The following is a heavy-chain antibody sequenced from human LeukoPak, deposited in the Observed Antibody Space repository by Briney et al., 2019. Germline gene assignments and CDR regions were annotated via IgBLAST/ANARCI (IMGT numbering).Heavy chain of an antibody. D-gene: IGHD3-22*01. CDR2: ITTSSSYT. CDR1: GFSFSSYN. V-gene: IGHV3-21*04. Sequence: GGSLRLSCEASGFSFSSYNMDWVRQTPGKGLEWVSSITTSSSYTFYADSVKGRFTISRDNSKNTLYLQMNSLRAEDTAVYYCAKDGPTYYYDSSGYYGLGLVSSFDYWGQGTLVTVSS. CDR3: AKDGPTYYYDSSGYYGLGLVSSFDY. J-gene: IGHJ4*02.